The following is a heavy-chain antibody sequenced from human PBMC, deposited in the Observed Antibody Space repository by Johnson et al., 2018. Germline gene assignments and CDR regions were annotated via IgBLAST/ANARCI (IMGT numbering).Heavy chain of an antibody. CDR1: GFTFSSYW. D-gene: IGHD2-2*02. CDR2: IKQDGSEK. CDR3: ARDLCSSTRCYSNVDY. V-gene: IGHV3-7*01. J-gene: IGHJ4*02. Sequence: VQLVESGGGLVQPGGSLRLSCAASGFTFSSYWMIWVRQAPGKGLEWVANIKQDGSEKYYVDSVKGRFTISRDNAKNSLYLQMNSLRAEDTAVYYCARDLCSSTRCYSNVDYWGQGTLVTVSS.